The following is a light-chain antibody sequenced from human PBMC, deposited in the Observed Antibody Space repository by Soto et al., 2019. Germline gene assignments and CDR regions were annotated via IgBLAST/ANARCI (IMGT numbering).Light chain of an antibody. CDR2: DAS. CDR1: QSVSGY. J-gene: IGKJ1*01. CDR3: QQRGTWPT. V-gene: IGKV3-11*01. Sequence: EIVLTQSPATLSLSPGEGATLSCRASQSVSGYLAWYQQKPGQAPRLLIYDASSRAKGIPARFTGSGSGTDFSLTISSLEPEDFAVYYCQQRGTWPTFGQGTRVEIK.